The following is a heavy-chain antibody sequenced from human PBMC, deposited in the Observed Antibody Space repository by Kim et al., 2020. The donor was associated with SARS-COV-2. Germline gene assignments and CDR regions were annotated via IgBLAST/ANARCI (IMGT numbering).Heavy chain of an antibody. CDR1: GFTFSSYA. J-gene: IGHJ2*01. D-gene: IGHD3-3*01. V-gene: IGHV3-64*01. CDR3: ARVPDDLNWYFDL. Sequence: GGSLRLSCAASGFTFSSYAMHWVRRAPGKGLEYVSAISSNGGSTYYAHSVKGRFTISRDNSKNTLYLQMGSLRAEDMAVYYCARVPDDLNWYFDLWGRGTLVTVSS. CDR2: ISSNGGST.